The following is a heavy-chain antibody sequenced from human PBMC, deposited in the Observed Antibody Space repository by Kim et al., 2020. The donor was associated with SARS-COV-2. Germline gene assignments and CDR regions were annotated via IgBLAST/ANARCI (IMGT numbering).Heavy chain of an antibody. D-gene: IGHD1-1*01. CDR3: AKDRFQLSEADFSDY. CDR2: ISGSGDST. Sequence: GGSLRLSCAASGSTFSNYALSWVRQAPGKGLEWVSGISGSGDSTNYADPAKGRFTISRDNPKNTLFLQMNSLRAEDTAVDYCAKDRFQLSEADFSDYWG. V-gene: IGHV3-23*01. J-gene: IGHJ4*01. CDR1: GSTFSNYA.